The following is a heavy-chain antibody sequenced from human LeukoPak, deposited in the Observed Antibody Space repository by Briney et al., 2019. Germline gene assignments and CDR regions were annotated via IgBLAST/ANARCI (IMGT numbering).Heavy chain of an antibody. V-gene: IGHV1-8*02. CDR3: ARSGFGGNLNFDL. CDR1: GYIFTSYD. D-gene: IGHD4-23*01. CDR2: MNPSSGAT. J-gene: IGHJ4*02. Sequence: ASVKVSCKASGYIFTSYDINWVRQAAGQGLDWIGWMNPSSGATDYTQKFKGRVTFTRDTSTSTAYMELSSLGSEDTAVYYCARSGFGGNLNFDLWGQGTLVTVSS.